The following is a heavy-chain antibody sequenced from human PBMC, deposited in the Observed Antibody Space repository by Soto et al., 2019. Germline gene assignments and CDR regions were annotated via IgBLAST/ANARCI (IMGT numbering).Heavy chain of an antibody. CDR3: AREDRGYGSGTSYTDY. D-gene: IGHD3-10*01. J-gene: IGHJ4*02. V-gene: IGHV1-46*01. CDR2: INPSGGST. Sequence: GASVKVSCKASGFIFTRYYMQWVRQAPGQGLEWMGTINPSGGSTSYAQKFQGRVTITRDTSTSTVYMELSSLRSEDTAVYYCAREDRGYGSGTSYTDYWGQGTLVTVYS. CDR1: GFIFTRYY.